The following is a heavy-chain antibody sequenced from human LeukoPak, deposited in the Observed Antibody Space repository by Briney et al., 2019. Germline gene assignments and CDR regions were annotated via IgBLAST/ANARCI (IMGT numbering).Heavy chain of an antibody. CDR1: GGSFSGYY. CDR3: ARGQPDTIFGVVIIRHYYYYMDV. J-gene: IGHJ6*03. Sequence: PSETLSLTCAVYGGSFSGYYWSWIRQPPGKGLDWIGEINHSGSTNYTPSLKSRVTISVDTSKNQFSLKLSSVTAADTAVYYCARGQPDTIFGVVIIRHYYYYMDVWGKGTTVTVSS. D-gene: IGHD3-3*01. CDR2: INHSGST. V-gene: IGHV4-34*01.